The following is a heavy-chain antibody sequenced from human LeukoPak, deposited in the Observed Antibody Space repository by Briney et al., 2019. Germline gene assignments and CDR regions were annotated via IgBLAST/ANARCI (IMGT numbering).Heavy chain of an antibody. V-gene: IGHV3-23*01. CDR3: ARDPGVVAFHYFDF. CDR2: IGGRGGST. CDR1: GFTFSSHA. J-gene: IGHJ4*02. Sequence: GGSLRLSCVASGFTFSSHAMAWVRQAPGKGLEWVSAIGGRGGSTYYADSVKGRFTISRDNSQNTLYLQMNSLRAEDTALYYCARDPGVVAFHYFDFWGQGTLVTVSS. D-gene: IGHD3-3*01.